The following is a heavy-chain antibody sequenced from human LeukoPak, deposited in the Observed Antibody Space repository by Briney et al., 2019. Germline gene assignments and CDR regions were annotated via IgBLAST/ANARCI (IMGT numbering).Heavy chain of an antibody. CDR1: GGSINSGIYY. D-gene: IGHD3-10*01. CDR2: IYYSGST. Sequence: ASETLSLTCTVSGGSINSGIYYWSWIRQPPGKGLEWIGSIYYSGSTYYNPSLKSRVTISVDTSKNQFSLKLSSVAAADTAVYYCARRDEFKASDYWGQGTLVTVSS. CDR3: ARRDEFKASDY. J-gene: IGHJ4*02. V-gene: IGHV4-39*01.